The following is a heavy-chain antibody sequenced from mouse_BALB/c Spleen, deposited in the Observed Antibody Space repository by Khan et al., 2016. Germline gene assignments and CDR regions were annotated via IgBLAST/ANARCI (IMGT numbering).Heavy chain of an antibody. CDR2: IDPANGNT. V-gene: IGHV14-3*02. CDR1: GFNIKDTY. J-gene: IGHJ3*01. CDR3: ARTWDVAWFAY. Sequence: VQLKQSGAELVKPGASVKLSCTASGFNIKDTYMHWVKQRPEQGLEWIGRIDPANGNTKYDPKFQGKATITADTSSNTAYLQLSSLTSEDTAVYYCARTWDVAWFAYWGQGTLVTVSA. D-gene: IGHD4-1*01.